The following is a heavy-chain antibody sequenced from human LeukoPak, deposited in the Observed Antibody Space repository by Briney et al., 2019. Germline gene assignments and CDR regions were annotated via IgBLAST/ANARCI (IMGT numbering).Heavy chain of an antibody. CDR2: ISTYNGNT. J-gene: IGHJ6*02. D-gene: IGHD3-22*01. CDR3: ARARVDDSSAYFRV. V-gene: IGHV1-18*01. CDR1: GGTFSSYA. Sequence: ASVKVSCKASGGTFSSYAISWVRQAPGQGLEWMGWISTYNGNTNYAQKLQGRVTMTTDTSTSTAYMELRSLRSDDTAVYYCARARVDDSSAYFRVWGQGTTVTVSS.